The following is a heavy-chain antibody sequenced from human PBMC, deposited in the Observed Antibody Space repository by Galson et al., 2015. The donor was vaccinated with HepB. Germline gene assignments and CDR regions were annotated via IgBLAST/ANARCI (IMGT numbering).Heavy chain of an antibody. J-gene: IGHJ3*02. CDR1: DESFSGHS. V-gene: IGHV4-34*01. Sequence: SETLSPTCAVYDESFSGHSWSWIRQPPGMGLEWIGVLNHSGGSNSNPSLESRVTISGDTSSDLLSLILSSVTAADTAVYYCARQVSWACEMWGQGTVVTVSS. CDR3: ARQVSWACEM. CDR2: LNHSGGS.